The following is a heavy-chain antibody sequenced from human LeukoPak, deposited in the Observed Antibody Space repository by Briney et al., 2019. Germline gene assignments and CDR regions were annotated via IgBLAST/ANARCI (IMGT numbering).Heavy chain of an antibody. J-gene: IGHJ4*02. CDR2: IYHSGST. CDR1: GGSFSGYY. V-gene: IGHV4-34*01. CDR3: ARGRYGAYGDY. Sequence: SETLSLTCAVYGGSFSGYYWTWIRQPPGKGLEWIGEIYHSGSTKYNPSVKSRVNISVDTSKKQFSLKLTSVTAADTAVYYCARGRYGAYGDYWGQGTLVIVSS. D-gene: IGHD4/OR15-4a*01.